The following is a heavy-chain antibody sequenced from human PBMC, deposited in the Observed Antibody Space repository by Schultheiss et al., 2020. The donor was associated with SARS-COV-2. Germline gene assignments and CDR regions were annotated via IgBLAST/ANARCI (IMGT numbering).Heavy chain of an antibody. D-gene: IGHD6-13*01. J-gene: IGHJ4*02. Sequence: GESLKISCAASGFTVSSNYMSWVRQAPGKGLEWVSVIYSGGSTYYADSVKGRFTISRDNAKNSLYLQMNSLKTEDTAVYYCTRRKAAGTFDYWGQGTLVTVSS. CDR2: IYSGGST. CDR1: GFTVSSNY. V-gene: IGHV3-53*01. CDR3: TRRKAAGTFDY.